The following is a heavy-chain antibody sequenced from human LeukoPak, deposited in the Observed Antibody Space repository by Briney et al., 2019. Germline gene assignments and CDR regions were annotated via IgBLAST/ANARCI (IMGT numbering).Heavy chain of an antibody. CDR1: GGSFSGYY. V-gene: IGHV4-34*01. J-gene: IGHJ6*02. CDR2: INHSGST. Sequence: SETLSLTCAVYGGSFSGYYWSWIRQPPGKGLEWIGEINHSGSTNYNPSLKSRVTISVDTSKNQFSPKLSSVTAADTAVYYCASDRSIVGATTYYNYGMDVWGQGTTVTVCS. D-gene: IGHD1-26*01. CDR3: ASDRSIVGATTYYNYGMDV.